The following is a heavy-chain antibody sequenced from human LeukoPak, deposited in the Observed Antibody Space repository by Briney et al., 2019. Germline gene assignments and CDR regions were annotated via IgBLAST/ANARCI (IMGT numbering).Heavy chain of an antibody. CDR3: ARGGVYSTSAVDY. J-gene: IGHJ4*02. D-gene: IGHD6-6*01. Sequence: GGSLRLSCAASGFTFSDYYMSWIRQAPGKGLEWVSYISNSGSNTYYADSVKGRFTISRDNAKKSLYPQMNSLRAEDTAVYYCARGGVYSTSAVDYWGQGTLVTVSP. V-gene: IGHV3-11*04. CDR1: GFTFSDYY. CDR2: ISNSGSNT.